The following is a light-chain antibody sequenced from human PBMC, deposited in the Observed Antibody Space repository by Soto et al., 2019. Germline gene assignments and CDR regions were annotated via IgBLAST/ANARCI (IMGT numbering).Light chain of an antibody. CDR3: QQYYSYSWT. Sequence: AIRMTQSPSSLSASTGDRVTITCRASQGISSYLAWYQQKPGKAPKLLIYAASTLQSGVPSRFSGSGSGTDFTLTSSCLQSEDFATYYCQQYYSYSWTFGQGTKVDI. CDR2: AAS. V-gene: IGKV1-8*01. CDR1: QGISSY. J-gene: IGKJ1*01.